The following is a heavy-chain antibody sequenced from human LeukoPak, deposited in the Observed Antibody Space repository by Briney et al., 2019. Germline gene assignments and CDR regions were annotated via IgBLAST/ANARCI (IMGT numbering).Heavy chain of an antibody. V-gene: IGHV1-3*04. Sequence: ASVKVSCKASGYTFTNYAIHWVRQAPGQRLDWMGWINTGNGNTEYSQKFQGRVTITRDTSASTAYMELSSLRSEDTAVYYCARDIWAFGSSWSPFDFWGQGTLVTVSS. CDR2: INTGNGNT. D-gene: IGHD6-13*01. CDR1: GYTFTNYA. J-gene: IGHJ4*02. CDR3: ARDIWAFGSSWSPFDF.